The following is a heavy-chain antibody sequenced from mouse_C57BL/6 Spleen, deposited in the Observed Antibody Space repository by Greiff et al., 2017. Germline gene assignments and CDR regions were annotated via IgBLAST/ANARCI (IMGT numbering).Heavy chain of an antibody. J-gene: IGHJ2*01. CDR3: ARWNGDY. Sequence: QVQLQQSGAELVKPGASVKISCKASGYTFTDYYLNWVKQRPGLGLEWIGKIGTGSGSTYYNEKFKGKATLTADKSSRTSYMQLSSLTAEDSAVYFWARWNGDYWGQGTTLTVST. V-gene: IGHV1-77*01. CDR2: IGTGSGST. CDR1: GYTFTDYY.